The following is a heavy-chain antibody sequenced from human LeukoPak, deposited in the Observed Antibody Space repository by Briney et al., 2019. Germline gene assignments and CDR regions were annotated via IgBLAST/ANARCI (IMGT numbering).Heavy chain of an antibody. V-gene: IGHV4-59*01. CDR3: ARMTTVTSYYFDY. CDR2: IYYSGST. D-gene: IGHD4-17*01. CDR1: GGSISSYY. J-gene: IGHJ4*02. Sequence: SETLSLTCTVSGGSISSYYWSWIRQPPGKGLEGIGYIYYSGSTNYNPSLKSRVTISVDTSKNQFSLKLSSVTAADTAVYYCARMTTVTSYYFDYWGQGTLVTVSS.